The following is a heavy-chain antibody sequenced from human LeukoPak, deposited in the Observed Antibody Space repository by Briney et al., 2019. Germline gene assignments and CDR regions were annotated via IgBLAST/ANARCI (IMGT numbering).Heavy chain of an antibody. D-gene: IGHD6-13*01. CDR1: GFTFDDYA. V-gene: IGHV3-9*01. Sequence: TGGSLSLSCAAPGFTFDDYAMHWVRQAPGKGLDRVSGISWNSGSIGYADSVKGRFTISRDNAKNSLYLQMNSLRAEDTALYYCAKERIAAAGTLGFDYWGQGTLVTVSS. CDR2: ISWNSGSI. J-gene: IGHJ4*02. CDR3: AKERIAAAGTLGFDY.